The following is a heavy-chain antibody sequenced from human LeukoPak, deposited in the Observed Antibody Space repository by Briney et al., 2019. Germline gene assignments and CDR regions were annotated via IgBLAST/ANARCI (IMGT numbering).Heavy chain of an antibody. CDR2: IKSDGSST. D-gene: IGHD2-15*01. Sequence: GGSLRLSCAASGFTFSRYWMHWVRQAPGKGLVWVSRIKSDGSSTSYADSVKGRFTISRDNSKNTLYLQMSSLRAEDTAVYYCAKKIIGYCSSGRCHFDYWGQGTLVTVSS. CDR3: AKKIIGYCSSGRCHFDY. V-gene: IGHV3-74*01. J-gene: IGHJ4*02. CDR1: GFTFSRYW.